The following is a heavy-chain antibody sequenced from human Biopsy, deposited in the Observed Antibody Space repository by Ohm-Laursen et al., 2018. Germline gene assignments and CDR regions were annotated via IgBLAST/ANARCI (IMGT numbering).Heavy chain of an antibody. CDR3: SRNTGWYGDLYYFDY. D-gene: IGHD6-19*01. CDR2: INPSGFTT. CDR1: GYSFTSYY. Sequence: ASVNLSCKASGYSFTSYYMHWVRQAPGHGLEWMGMINPSGFTTSYPQIFQGRVTMTRVTSKSTVYMELTSVRSADTAVYFCSRNTGWYGDLYYFDYWGQGTLVTVSS. J-gene: IGHJ4*02. V-gene: IGHV1-46*01.